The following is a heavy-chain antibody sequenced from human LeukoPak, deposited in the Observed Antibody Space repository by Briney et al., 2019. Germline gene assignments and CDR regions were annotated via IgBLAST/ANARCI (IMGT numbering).Heavy chain of an antibody. CDR2: ISSSSSYI. Sequence: GGSLRLSCAASGFTFSSYSMNWVRQAPGKGLEWVSSISSSSSYIYYANSVKGRFTISRDNAKNSLYLQMNSLRAEDTAVYYCAREGAENWFDPWGQGTLVTVSS. CDR1: GFTFSSYS. V-gene: IGHV3-21*01. J-gene: IGHJ5*02. CDR3: AREGAENWFDP.